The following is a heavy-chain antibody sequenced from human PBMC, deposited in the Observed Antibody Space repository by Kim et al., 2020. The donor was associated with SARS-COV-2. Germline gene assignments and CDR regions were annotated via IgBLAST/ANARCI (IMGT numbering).Heavy chain of an antibody. D-gene: IGHD2-15*01. CDR3: ARGRGSYYYYMDV. Sequence: YYADSVKGRFTISRDNSKNMLHLQMNSLRVEDTAVYYCARGRGSYYYYMDVWGKGTTVTVSS. V-gene: IGHV3-33*01. J-gene: IGHJ6*03.